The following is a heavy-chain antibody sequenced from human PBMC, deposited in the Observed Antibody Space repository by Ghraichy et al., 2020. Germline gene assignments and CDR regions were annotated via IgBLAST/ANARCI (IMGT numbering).Heavy chain of an antibody. CDR3: ARLERFDY. CDR2: ISGSGGGK. D-gene: IGHD1-1*01. J-gene: IGHJ4*02. Sequence: GGSLRLSCAASGFTFSSYVMNWVRQAPGEGLEWVSSISGSGGGKFYADSVKGRFTISRDNSKNTLYLQMNSLRAEDTAIYFCARLERFDYWGQGSLVTVSS. V-gene: IGHV3-23*01. CDR1: GFTFSSYV.